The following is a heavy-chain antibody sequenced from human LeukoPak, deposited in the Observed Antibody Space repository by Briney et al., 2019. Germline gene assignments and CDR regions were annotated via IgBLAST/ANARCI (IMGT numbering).Heavy chain of an antibody. CDR3: ARHSAHSSTNDAFDM. J-gene: IGHJ3*02. V-gene: IGHV4-59*08. D-gene: IGHD6-13*01. CDR2: IYYSGST. CDR1: GGSISSYY. Sequence: SETLSLTCTVSGGSISSYYWSWIRQPPGKGLEWIGYIYYSGSTNYNPSLKSRVTISVDTSKNQFSLKLTSVTAADTAVYYCARHSAHSSTNDAFDMWGQGTLVIVSS.